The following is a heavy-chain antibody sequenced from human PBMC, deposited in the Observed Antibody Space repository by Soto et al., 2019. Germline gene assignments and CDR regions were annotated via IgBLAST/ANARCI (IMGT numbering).Heavy chain of an antibody. CDR3: ARAARSGWYPNY. CDR1: GFTFSSYA. J-gene: IGHJ4*02. V-gene: IGHV3-30-3*01. Sequence: LRLSCAASGFTFSSYAMHWVRQAPGKGLEWVAVISYDGSNKDYADSVKGRFTISRDNSKNTVYLQMNSLRAEDTAVYYCARAARSGWYPNYWGQGTLVTVSS. D-gene: IGHD6-19*01. CDR2: ISYDGSNK.